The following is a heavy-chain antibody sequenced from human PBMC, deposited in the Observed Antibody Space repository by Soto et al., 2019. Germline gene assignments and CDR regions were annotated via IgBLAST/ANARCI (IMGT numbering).Heavy chain of an antibody. Sequence: QVQLVQSGAEVKKPGSSVKVSCKSSGCTFSTDSIRWVRQAPGQGLEWMGGIIPMFGTANNAQKFQGRVTITADESTSTAYMELSSLRSEYTAVYFCAREINGYYGMDVWVQGTTVTVAS. CDR1: GCTFSTDS. CDR2: IIPMFGTA. J-gene: IGHJ6*02. CDR3: AREINGYYGMDV. V-gene: IGHV1-69*12. D-gene: IGHD2-8*01.